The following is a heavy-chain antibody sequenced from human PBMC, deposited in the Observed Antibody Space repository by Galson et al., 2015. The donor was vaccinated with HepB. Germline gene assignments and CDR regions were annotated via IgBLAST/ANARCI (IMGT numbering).Heavy chain of an antibody. J-gene: IGHJ5*02. V-gene: IGHV3-9*01. CDR1: GFIFDQYG. CDR3: AQENVVVINDGGWFDP. CDR2: ISYNSGII. Sequence: SLRLSCAGSGFIFDQYGMHWGRQAPGKGLEWVASISYNSGIIDYGDSVKGRFTISRDNAKNSLFLQMNSLRVEDTAFYYCAQENVVVINDGGWFDPWGQGTLVTVSS. D-gene: IGHD2-21*01.